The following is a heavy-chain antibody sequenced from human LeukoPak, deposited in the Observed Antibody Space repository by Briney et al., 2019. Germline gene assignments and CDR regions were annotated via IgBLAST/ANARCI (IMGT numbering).Heavy chain of an antibody. V-gene: IGHV4-59*01. Sequence: SETLSLTCTVSGGSISSYHWSWIRQPPGKGLEWIGFFYYSGSTNYNPSLKSRVTISVDTSKNQFSLKLSSVTAADTAVYYCASSRVRSSALFDYWGQGTLVTVSS. D-gene: IGHD2-2*01. CDR1: GGSISSYH. CDR3: ASSRVRSSALFDY. CDR2: FYYSGST. J-gene: IGHJ4*02.